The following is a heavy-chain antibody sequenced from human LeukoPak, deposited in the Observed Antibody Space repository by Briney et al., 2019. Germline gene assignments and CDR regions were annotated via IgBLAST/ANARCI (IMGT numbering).Heavy chain of an antibody. CDR1: GGSISSYTFH. CDR3: ATYNSDEGVLDY. Sequence: SETLSLTCTFSGGSISSYTFHWGWIRQPPGKGLEWIGTVSYSGITNYNPSLKSRVSISVDTSKYQFSLRLTSVTAADTAVYYCATYNSDEGVLDYWGQGTLVTVSS. V-gene: IGHV4-39*01. J-gene: IGHJ4*02. D-gene: IGHD1-1*01. CDR2: VSYSGIT.